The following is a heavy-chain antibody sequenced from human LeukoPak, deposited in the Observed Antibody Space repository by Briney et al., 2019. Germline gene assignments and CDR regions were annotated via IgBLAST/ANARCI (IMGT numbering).Heavy chain of an antibody. CDR2: ISSGSSTI. CDR1: GFTFDDHG. Sequence: GGSLRLSCAASGFTFDDHGMSWVRQAPGKGLEWVSHISSGSSTIYYADSVKGRFTISRDNAKNSLYLQMNSLRAEDTAMYYCARDSSGWSRTFDYWGQGTLVTVSS. V-gene: IGHV3-48*04. D-gene: IGHD6-19*01. J-gene: IGHJ4*02. CDR3: ARDSSGWSRTFDY.